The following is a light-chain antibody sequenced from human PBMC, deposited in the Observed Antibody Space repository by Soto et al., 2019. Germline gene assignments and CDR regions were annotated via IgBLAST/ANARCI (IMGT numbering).Light chain of an antibody. CDR1: QSVGSK. J-gene: IGKJ1*01. CDR3: QQYNKWPRT. V-gene: IGKV3-15*01. Sequence: EVVMTQSPATLSLSPGARATLSCRASQSVGSKLAWYQQKPGQPPRLLIHGVSTRATGVPARFSGSGSGTEFTLTISSLQSEDFAVYYCQQYNKWPRTFGQGTKVDIK. CDR2: GVS.